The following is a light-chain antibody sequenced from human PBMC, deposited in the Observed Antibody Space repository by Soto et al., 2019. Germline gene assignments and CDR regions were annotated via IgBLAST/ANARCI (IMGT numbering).Light chain of an antibody. Sequence: IVLTQSPGTLSLSPGERATLSCRASQSVTSNYLAWYQQKPGQAPRLLIYGASTRASDIPDRFSGSVSGTSFTLTISGLEPEDFAIYDCQQYGTSPRITFGQGTRLDIK. J-gene: IGKJ5*01. CDR1: QSVTSNY. CDR3: QQYGTSPRIT. CDR2: GAS. V-gene: IGKV3-20*01.